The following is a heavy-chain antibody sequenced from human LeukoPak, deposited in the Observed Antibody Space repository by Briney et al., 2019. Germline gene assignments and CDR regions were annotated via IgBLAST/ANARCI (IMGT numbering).Heavy chain of an antibody. J-gene: IGHJ4*02. D-gene: IGHD6-13*01. CDR3: TREDLIAAAGTDY. Sequence: PGGSLRLSCTASGFTFGDYAMSWFRQAPGKGLEWVGFIRSKAYGGTTEYAASVKGRFTISGDDSKSIAYLQTNSLKTEDTAVYYCTREDLIAAAGTDYWGQGTLVTVSS. CDR2: IRSKAYGGTT. CDR1: GFTFGDYA. V-gene: IGHV3-49*03.